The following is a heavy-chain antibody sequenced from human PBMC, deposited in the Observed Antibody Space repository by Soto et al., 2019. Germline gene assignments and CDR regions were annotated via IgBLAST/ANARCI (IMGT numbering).Heavy chain of an antibody. CDR1: GFTFSSYA. J-gene: IGHJ4*02. CDR3: ASRIMITFGGVIVLNGHFDY. CDR2: ISGSGGST. V-gene: IGHV3-23*01. D-gene: IGHD3-16*02. Sequence: GGSLRLSCAASGFTFSSYAMSWVRQAPGKGLEWVSAISGSGGSTYYADSVKGRFTISRDNSKNTLYLQMNSLRAEDTAVYYCASRIMITFGGVIVLNGHFDYWGQGTLVTVSS.